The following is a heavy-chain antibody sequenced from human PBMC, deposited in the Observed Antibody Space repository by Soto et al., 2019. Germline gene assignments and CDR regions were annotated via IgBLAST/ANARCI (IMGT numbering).Heavy chain of an antibody. CDR2: INSDGSSI. CDR1: GFTFSRHW. V-gene: IGHV3-74*03. Sequence: PGGALRLSCAASGFTFSRHWMHWVRQAPGKGLVWLSRINSDGSSIAYADSVKGRFTISRDNAKNTLYLQMNSLGAEETAVYYCARGTVAAAGTPHYWGQGTLVTVSS. D-gene: IGHD6-13*01. J-gene: IGHJ4*02. CDR3: ARGTVAAAGTPHY.